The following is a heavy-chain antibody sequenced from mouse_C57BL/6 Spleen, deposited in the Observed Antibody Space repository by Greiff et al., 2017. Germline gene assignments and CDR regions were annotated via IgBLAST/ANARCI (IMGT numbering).Heavy chain of an antibody. D-gene: IGHD3-2*02. CDR1: GFTFSSYG. V-gene: IGHV5-6*01. Sequence: EVKLMESGGDLVKPGGSLKLSCAASGFTFSSYGMSWVRQTPDKRLEWVATISSGGSYTYYPDSVKGRFTISRDKAKNTLYLQMSSLKSEDTAMYYCARDSSGYVDYAMDYWGQGTSVTVSS. J-gene: IGHJ4*01. CDR3: ARDSSGYVDYAMDY. CDR2: ISSGGSYT.